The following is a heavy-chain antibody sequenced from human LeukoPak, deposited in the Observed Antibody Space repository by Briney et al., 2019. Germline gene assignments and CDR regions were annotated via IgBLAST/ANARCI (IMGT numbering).Heavy chain of an antibody. CDR2: ISAYNGNT. V-gene: IGHV1-18*01. CDR1: GYTFTSYR. J-gene: IGHJ3*02. CDR3: ARDRYYDSSGYGNI. D-gene: IGHD3-22*01. Sequence: ASVKVSRKSSGYTFTSYRNSWVRQAPGQGLEWMGLISAYNGNTNYAQMLQGRVTMTTDTSTSTAYMELRSLRSDDTAVYYCARDRYYDSSGYGNIWGQGTMVTVSS.